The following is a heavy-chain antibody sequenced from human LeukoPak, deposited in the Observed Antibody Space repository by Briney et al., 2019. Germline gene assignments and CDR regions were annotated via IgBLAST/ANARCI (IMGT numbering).Heavy chain of an antibody. CDR3: ARDLGVGAAAGPGYYYGMDV. CDR2: INAGNGNT. J-gene: IGHJ6*02. V-gene: IGHV1-3*01. Sequence: GASVKVSCKASGYTFTSYAMHWVRQAPGQRLEWMGWINAGNGNTKYSQKFQGRVTITRDTSASTAYMELSSLRSEDTAVYYCARDLGVGAAAGPGYYYGMDVWGQGTTVTVSS. CDR1: GYTFTSYA. D-gene: IGHD6-13*01.